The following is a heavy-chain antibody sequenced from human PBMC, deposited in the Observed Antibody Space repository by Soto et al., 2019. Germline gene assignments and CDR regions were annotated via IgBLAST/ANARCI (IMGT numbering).Heavy chain of an antibody. Sequence: QVQLVQSRAEVKKPGASVKVCCKASGYTLTSYGISWVRQAPGQGLEWVGWISPYNGNTNYPQKLQDRVTLTTDTSTSTAYMELRSLIPDDTAVYYCARADFDFWSGYSPFDYWGQGTLVTVSS. D-gene: IGHD3-3*01. CDR2: ISPYNGNT. J-gene: IGHJ4*02. V-gene: IGHV1-18*01. CDR1: GYTLTSYG. CDR3: ARADFDFWSGYSPFDY.